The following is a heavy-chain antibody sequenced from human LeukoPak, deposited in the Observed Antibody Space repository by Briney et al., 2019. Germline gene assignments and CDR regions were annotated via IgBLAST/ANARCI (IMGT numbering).Heavy chain of an antibody. D-gene: IGHD6-19*01. Sequence: GGSLRLSCAASGFIFNTYAISWVRQAPGKGLEWVSGICGSGGCTYYADSVKGRFTISRDNSKNTVYLQMNSLTADDTAVYYCAKTTVGYSSGRYPGWPADCWGQGALVTVSS. CDR1: GFIFNTYA. J-gene: IGHJ4*02. CDR3: AKTTVGYSSGRYPGWPADC. CDR2: ICGSGGCT. V-gene: IGHV3-23*01.